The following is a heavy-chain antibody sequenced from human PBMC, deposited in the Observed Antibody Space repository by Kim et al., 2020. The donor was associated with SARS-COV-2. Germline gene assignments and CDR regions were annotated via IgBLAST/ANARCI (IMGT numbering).Heavy chain of an antibody. CDR3: ARGRVFDTSGYSIDY. CDR2: INSDDSRT. V-gene: IGHV3-74*01. J-gene: IGHJ4*02. CDR1: GFSFGSYW. D-gene: IGHD3-22*01. Sequence: GGSLRLSCAASGFSFGSYWMHWVRQAPGKGLVWVSRINSDDSRTNYADSVKGRFTISRDNAKNTLYLQMNSLRAEDTAVYYCARGRVFDTSGYSIDYWGQGTLVTVSS.